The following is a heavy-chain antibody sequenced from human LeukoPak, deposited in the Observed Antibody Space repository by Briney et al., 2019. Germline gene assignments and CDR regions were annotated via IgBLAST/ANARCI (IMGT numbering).Heavy chain of an antibody. V-gene: IGHV3-30*04. J-gene: IGHJ3*02. D-gene: IGHD2-2*01. CDR2: ILYDGSNK. CDR1: GFTFSSYA. Sequence: PGRSLRLSCAASGFTFSSYAMHWVRQAPGKGLEWVAVILYDGSNKYYADSVKGRFTISRDNSKNTLYLQMNSLRAEDTAVYYCASPTGNLGYCSSTSCYESAFDIWGQGTMVTVSS. CDR3: ASPTGNLGYCSSTSCYESAFDI.